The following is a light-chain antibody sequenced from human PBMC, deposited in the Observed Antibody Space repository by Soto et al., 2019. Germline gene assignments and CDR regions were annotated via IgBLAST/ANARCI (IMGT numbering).Light chain of an antibody. Sequence: QSALTQPASVSGSPGQSITISCTGTSSDVGSYNLVSWYQHHPGKAPKLMIYEDTKRPSGVSNRFSGSKSGNTASLTVSGLQAEDEADYYCCSYANDNEVLFGGGTKVTVL. J-gene: IGLJ2*01. V-gene: IGLV2-23*01. CDR1: SSDVGSYNL. CDR3: CSYANDNEVL. CDR2: EDT.